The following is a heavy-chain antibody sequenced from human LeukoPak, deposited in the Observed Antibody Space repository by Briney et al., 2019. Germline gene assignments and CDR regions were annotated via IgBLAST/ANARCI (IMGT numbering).Heavy chain of an antibody. CDR2: IYYSGIT. V-gene: IGHV4-39*01. Sequence: SETLSLTCTVSGGSISSTGHYWGWIRQPPGTGLEWIGSIYYSGITDYNPSLRSRVTISLDTSNNQVSLKLNSVTAADTAVYYCARRRDEYGSYFDYWGQGTLVTVSS. D-gene: IGHD5-24*01. J-gene: IGHJ4*02. CDR3: ARRRDEYGSYFDY. CDR1: GGSISSTGHY.